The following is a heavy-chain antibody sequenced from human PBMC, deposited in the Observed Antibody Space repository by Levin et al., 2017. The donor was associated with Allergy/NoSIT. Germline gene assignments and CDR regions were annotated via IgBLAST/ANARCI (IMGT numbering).Heavy chain of an antibody. CDR3: AKDITGYLFVPLDSGHGMDV. CDR1: GFTFRSYG. J-gene: IGHJ6*02. D-gene: IGHD3-9*01. CDR2: ISFDGSNQ. Sequence: TGGSLRLSCVVSGFTFRSYGMHWVRQAPGKGLEWVAVISFDGSNQHYADSVRGRFSISRDNSKNTLYLQMNSLRVEDTAVYYCAKDITGYLFVPLDSGHGMDVWGQGTTVTVSS. V-gene: IGHV3-30*18.